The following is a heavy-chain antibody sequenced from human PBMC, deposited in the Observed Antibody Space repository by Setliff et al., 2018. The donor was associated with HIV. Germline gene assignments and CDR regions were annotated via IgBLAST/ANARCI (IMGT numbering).Heavy chain of an antibody. CDR3: ATDRGTY. V-gene: IGHV3-7*03. J-gene: IGHJ4*02. CDR2: IKQDGSEK. D-gene: IGHD1-7*01. Sequence: GGSLRLSCAASGLIFSSYWMSWVRQAPGKGLEWVANIKQDGSEKYYVDPVKGRFTISRDNAKNSLYLQMNSLRAEDTAVYYCATDRGTYWGQGTLVTSPQ. CDR1: GLIFSSYW.